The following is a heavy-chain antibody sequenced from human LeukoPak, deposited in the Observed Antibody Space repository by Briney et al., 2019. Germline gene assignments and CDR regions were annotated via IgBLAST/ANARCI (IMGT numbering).Heavy chain of an antibody. Sequence: ASVKVSCKASGYTFTSYGISWVRQAPGQGLEWMGWISAYNGNTSYAQKLQGRVTMTTDTSTSTAYMELRSLRSDDTAVYYCARWGFDQLIARFDPWGQGTLVTVSS. CDR1: GYTFTSYG. CDR2: ISAYNGNT. D-gene: IGHD3-9*01. CDR3: ARWGFDQLIARFDP. J-gene: IGHJ5*02. V-gene: IGHV1-18*04.